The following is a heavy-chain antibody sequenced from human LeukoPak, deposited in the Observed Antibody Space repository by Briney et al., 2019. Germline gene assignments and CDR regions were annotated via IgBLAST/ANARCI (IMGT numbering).Heavy chain of an antibody. Sequence: SETLSLTCTVSGGSISSGGYYWSWIRQPPGKGLEWIGSIYYSGSTYYNLSLKSRVTISVDTSKNQFSLKLSSVTAADTAVYYCARVRWEAAAELDYWGQGTLVTVSS. CDR1: GGSISSGGYY. V-gene: IGHV4-39*07. CDR2: IYYSGST. J-gene: IGHJ4*02. D-gene: IGHD6-13*01. CDR3: ARVRWEAAAELDY.